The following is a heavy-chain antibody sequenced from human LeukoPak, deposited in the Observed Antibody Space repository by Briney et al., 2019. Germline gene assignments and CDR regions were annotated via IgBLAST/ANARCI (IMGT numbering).Heavy chain of an antibody. CDR1: GFTFSSHA. D-gene: IGHD6-6*01. V-gene: IGHV3-23*01. CDR2: ISGSGGST. CDR3: AKSLRAIAARPNFDY. J-gene: IGHJ4*02. Sequence: PGGSLRLSCAASGFTFSSHAMSWVRQAPGKGLEWVSAISGSGGSTYYADSVKGRFTISRDNSKNTLYLQMNSLRAEDTAVYYCAKSLRAIAARPNFDYWGQGTLVTVSS.